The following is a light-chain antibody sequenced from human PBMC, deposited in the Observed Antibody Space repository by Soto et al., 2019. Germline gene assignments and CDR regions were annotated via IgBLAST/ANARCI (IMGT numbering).Light chain of an antibody. CDR3: QQYYRTPLT. CDR2: WAS. Sequence: DIVMTQSPDSLAVSLGERATINCKSSQSVLYSSNNKNYLAWYQQKSGHPPKLLIYWASTRESGVPDRFSGSGSGTDFTLTISSLQAEDVAVYFCQQYYRTPLTFGGGTKVEIK. J-gene: IGKJ4*01. V-gene: IGKV4-1*01. CDR1: QSVLYSSNNKNY.